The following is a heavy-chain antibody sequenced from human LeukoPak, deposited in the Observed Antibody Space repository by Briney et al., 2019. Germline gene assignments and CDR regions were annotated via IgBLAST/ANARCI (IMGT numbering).Heavy chain of an antibody. CDR1: GFTFSSYW. Sequence: GGSLRLSCAASGFTFSSYWMHWVRQAPGKGLEWVSVIYSGGSTYYADSVKGRFTISRDNSKNTLYLQMNSLRAEDTAVYYCARVRAGYSYGLGYFDYWGQGTLVTVSS. D-gene: IGHD5-18*01. CDR3: ARVRAGYSYGLGYFDY. V-gene: IGHV3-66*01. J-gene: IGHJ4*02. CDR2: IYSGGST.